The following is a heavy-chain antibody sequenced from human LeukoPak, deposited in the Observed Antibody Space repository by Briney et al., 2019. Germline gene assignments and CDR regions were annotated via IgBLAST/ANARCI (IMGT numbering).Heavy chain of an antibody. J-gene: IGHJ4*02. CDR3: ARDRQYGEWAGEFDY. CDR2: IYYSGST. Sequence: SETLSLTCTVSGGSISSSSYYWGWIRQPPGKGLEWIGSIYYSGSTYYSPSLKSRVTISVDTSKNQFSLKLSSVTAADTAVYYCARDRQYGEWAGEFDYWGQGTLVTVSS. D-gene: IGHD4-17*01. V-gene: IGHV4-39*07. CDR1: GGSISSSSYY.